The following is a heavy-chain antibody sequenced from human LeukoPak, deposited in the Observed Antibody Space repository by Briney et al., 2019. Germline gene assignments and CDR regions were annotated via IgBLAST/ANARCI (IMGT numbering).Heavy chain of an antibody. CDR3: AKGMFNYYYYYMDV. CDR2: IKQDGSEK. V-gene: IGHV3-7*03. CDR1: GFTFSSYW. Sequence: GGSLRLSCAASGFTFSSYWMSWVRQAPGKGLEWVANIKQDGSEKYYVDSVKGRFTISRDNAKNSLYLQMNSLRAEDTAVYYCAKGMFNYYYYYMDVWGKGTTVTVSS. J-gene: IGHJ6*03. D-gene: IGHD3-10*02.